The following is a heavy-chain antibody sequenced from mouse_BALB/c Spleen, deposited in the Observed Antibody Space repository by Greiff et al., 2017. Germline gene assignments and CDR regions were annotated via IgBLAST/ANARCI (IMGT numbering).Heavy chain of an antibody. Sequence: EVKLMESGGGLVKPGGSLKLSCAASGFTFSDYYMYWVRQTPEKRLEWVATISDGGSYTYYPDSVKGRFTISRDNAKNNLYLQMSSLKSEDTAMYYCASSPIITTATSWFAYWGQGTLVTVSA. D-gene: IGHD1-2*01. CDR2: ISDGGSYT. CDR1: GFTFSDYY. CDR3: ASSPIITTATSWFAY. J-gene: IGHJ3*01. V-gene: IGHV5-4*02.